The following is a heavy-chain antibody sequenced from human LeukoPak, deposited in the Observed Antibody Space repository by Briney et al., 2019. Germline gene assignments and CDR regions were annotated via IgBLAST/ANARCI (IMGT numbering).Heavy chain of an antibody. D-gene: IGHD1-1*01. CDR2: ISSSGSTI. Sequence: GGSLRLSCAASGFAFSTYEMNWVRQAPGKGLEWVSHISSSGSTIYYADSVKGGFTISRDNAKNSLYLQMNSLRAEDTAVYYCARAGNYFEYWGQGTLVTVSS. V-gene: IGHV3-48*03. CDR3: ARAGNYFEY. J-gene: IGHJ4*02. CDR1: GFAFSTYE.